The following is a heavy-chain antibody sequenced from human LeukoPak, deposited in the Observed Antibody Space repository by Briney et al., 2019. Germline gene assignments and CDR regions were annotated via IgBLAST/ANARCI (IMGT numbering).Heavy chain of an antibody. V-gene: IGHV1-2*06. J-gene: IGHJ4*02. CDR2: INPNSGGT. D-gene: IGHD3-3*01. Sequence: ASVKVSCKASGYTFTGYYMHWVRQAPGQGLEWMGRINPNSGGTNYAQKFQGRVTMTRDTSISTAYMELSRLRSDDTAVYYCARAIGYDFWSGYYVFDYRGQGTLVTVSS. CDR1: GYTFTGYY. CDR3: ARAIGYDFWSGYYVFDY.